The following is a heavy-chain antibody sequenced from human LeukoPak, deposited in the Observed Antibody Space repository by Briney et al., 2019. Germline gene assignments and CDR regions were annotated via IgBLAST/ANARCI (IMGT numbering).Heavy chain of an antibody. J-gene: IGHJ4*02. CDR2: INQSGST. Sequence: SETLSLTCAVYGGSFSGYYWSWIRQPPGKGLEWIGEINQSGSTNYNPSLKSRVTISVDTSKNQFSLKLSSVTAADTAVYYCARRPARGIAGPSSHQQTFDYWGQGTLVTVSS. CDR1: GGSFSGYY. CDR3: ARRPARGIAGPSSHQQTFDY. D-gene: IGHD6-13*01. V-gene: IGHV4-34*01.